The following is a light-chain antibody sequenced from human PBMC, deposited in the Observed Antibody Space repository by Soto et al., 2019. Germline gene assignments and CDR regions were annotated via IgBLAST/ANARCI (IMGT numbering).Light chain of an antibody. CDR3: QQYEAVVT. J-gene: IGKJ1*01. Sequence: EIVLTQSPGILSLSPGERVTLSCRASQSVSNSYLTWYQQKPGQAPRLLIYGASSRATGIPDRFSGSGSGTDFTLTISRLEPEDVAVYYCQQYEAVVTFGQGTKVDIK. CDR2: GAS. CDR1: QSVSNSY. V-gene: IGKV3-20*01.